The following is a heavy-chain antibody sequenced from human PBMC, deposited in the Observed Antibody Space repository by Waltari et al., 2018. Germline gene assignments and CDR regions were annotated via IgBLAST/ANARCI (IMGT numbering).Heavy chain of an antibody. D-gene: IGHD3-10*01. CDR2: ISGRAGST. CDR1: GFTLSSYA. CDR3: AKDAGGELGGGFDY. J-gene: IGHJ4*02. Sequence: EVQLLESGGGLVQPGGSLRLSCAASGFTLSSYAMSWVRQAPGKGLEWVSAISGRAGSTYYADSVKGRFTISRDNSKNTLYLQMNSLRAEDTAVYYCAKDAGGELGGGFDYWGQGTLVTVSS. V-gene: IGHV3-23*01.